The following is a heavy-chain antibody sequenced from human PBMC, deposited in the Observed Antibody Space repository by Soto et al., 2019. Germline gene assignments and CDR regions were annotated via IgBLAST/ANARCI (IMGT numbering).Heavy chain of an antibody. Sequence: ASVKVSCKASGYTFTSYPTHWVRQAPGQRLEWMGWIDAGNGNTKYSQKFRGRVTFTTDTSASTAYMDLSSLRSEDTAVYYCARAGYSYASPYRGMDVWGQGTTVTVSS. CDR2: IDAGNGNT. CDR1: GYTFTSYP. CDR3: ARAGYSYASPYRGMDV. V-gene: IGHV1-3*01. J-gene: IGHJ6*02. D-gene: IGHD5-18*01.